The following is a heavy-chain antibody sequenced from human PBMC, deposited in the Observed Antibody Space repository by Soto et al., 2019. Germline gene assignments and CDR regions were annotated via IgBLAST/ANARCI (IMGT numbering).Heavy chain of an antibody. CDR2: ISSSSSYI. V-gene: IGHV3-21*01. CDR1: GFTFSSYS. J-gene: IGHJ6*04. Sequence: EVQLVESGGGLVKPGGSLRLSCAASGFTFSSYSMNWVRQAPGKGLEWVSSISSSSSYIYYADSVKGRFTISRDNAKNSLYLQMNRQRAEDTAVYYCARDYRPPYYDILPGSLDVWGKGTTVTVSS. D-gene: IGHD3-9*01. CDR3: ARDYRPPYYDILPGSLDV.